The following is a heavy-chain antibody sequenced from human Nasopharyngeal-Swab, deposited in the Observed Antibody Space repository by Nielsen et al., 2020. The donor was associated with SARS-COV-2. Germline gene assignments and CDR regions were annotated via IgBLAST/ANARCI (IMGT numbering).Heavy chain of an antibody. CDR2: ISAYNGNT. D-gene: IGHD3-3*01. J-gene: IGHJ6*02. V-gene: IGHV1-18*01. CDR3: ARQGITIFGVVTYGMDV. Sequence: WARQAPGQGLEWMGWISAYNGNTNYAQKLQGRVTMTTDTSTSTAYMELRSLRSDDTAVYYCARQGITIFGVVTYGMDVWGQGTTVTVSS.